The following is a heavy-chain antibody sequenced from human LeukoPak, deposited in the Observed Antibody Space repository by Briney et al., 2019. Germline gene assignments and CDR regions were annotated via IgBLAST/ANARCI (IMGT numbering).Heavy chain of an antibody. CDR3: AKAGITMIVVVDFDY. CDR2: ISGSGGST. CDR1: GFTFSSYG. V-gene: IGHV3-23*01. Sequence: GGSLRLSCAASGFTFSSYGMHWVRQAPGKGLEWVSAISGSGGSTYYADSVKGRFTISRDNSKNTLYLQMNSLRAEDTAVYYCAKAGITMIVVVDFDYWGQGTLVTVSS. J-gene: IGHJ4*02. D-gene: IGHD3-22*01.